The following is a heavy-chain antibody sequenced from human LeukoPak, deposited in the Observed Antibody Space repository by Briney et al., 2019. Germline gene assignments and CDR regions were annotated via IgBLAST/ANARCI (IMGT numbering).Heavy chain of an antibody. D-gene: IGHD1-26*01. Sequence: ASVKVSCKASGYTFTSYGISWVRQAPGQGLEWMGWINPNSGGTNYAQKFQGRVTMTRDTSISTAYMELSRLRSDDTAVYYCARDSSTSFSFDYWGQGTLVTVSS. V-gene: IGHV1-2*02. CDR1: GYTFTSYG. J-gene: IGHJ4*02. CDR3: ARDSSTSFSFDY. CDR2: INPNSGGT.